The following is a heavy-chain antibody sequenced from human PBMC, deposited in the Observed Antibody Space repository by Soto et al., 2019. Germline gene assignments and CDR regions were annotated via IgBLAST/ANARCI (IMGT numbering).Heavy chain of an antibody. CDR1: GYTFTVYY. CDR2: INPKSGGT. V-gene: IGHV1-2*02. CDR3: ARDLAKGGGSAGFDY. D-gene: IGHD1-26*01. Sequence: ASVNVSCQASGYTFTVYYMHWVRQAPGQGLEWIGWINPKSGGTMYPQKFQGRVTIPWDASMSTAYMALTGLSSDGPAVYYCARDLAKGGGSAGFDYWGQGTLVTVSS. J-gene: IGHJ4*02.